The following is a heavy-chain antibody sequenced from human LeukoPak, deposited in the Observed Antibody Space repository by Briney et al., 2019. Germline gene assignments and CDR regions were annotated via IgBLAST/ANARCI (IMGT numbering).Heavy chain of an antibody. CDR1: GGSISTYY. CDR2: IYYSGAT. J-gene: IGHJ4*02. D-gene: IGHD6-13*01. CDR3: ARGVYIAAAQYGF. Sequence: PSETLSLTCTVSGGSISTYYWDWIRQPPGKGLEWIGYIYYSGATNYNPSLKSRVTISVDTSKNQFSLKLSSVTAADTAVYYCARGVYIAAAQYGFWGQGTLVTVSS. V-gene: IGHV4-59*01.